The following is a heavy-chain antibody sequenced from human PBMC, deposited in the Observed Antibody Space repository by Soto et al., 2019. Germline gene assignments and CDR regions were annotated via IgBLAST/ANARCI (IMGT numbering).Heavy chain of an antibody. CDR3: ATMNGYFEY. Sequence: GGSLRLSCADSGFRFSSYSMSWVRQTPGKGLEWVAAITATGDRTYYADSVTGRLTISRDNSKKTHYLQMTSLRAEDTAMYYCATMNGYFEYWGQGTPVTV. CDR1: GFRFSSYS. J-gene: IGHJ4*02. D-gene: IGHD3-22*01. CDR2: ITATGDRT. V-gene: IGHV3-23*01.